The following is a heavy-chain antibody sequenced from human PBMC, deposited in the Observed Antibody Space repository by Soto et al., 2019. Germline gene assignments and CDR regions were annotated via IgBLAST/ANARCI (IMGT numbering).Heavy chain of an antibody. CDR2: ISGSGGST. J-gene: IGHJ4*02. V-gene: IGHV3-23*01. Sequence: GGSLRLSCAASGFTFSSYAMSWVRQAPGKGLEWVSAISGSGGSTYYPDSVTGRFTTSRDNSKNTLYLQMNSLRAEDTAVYYCAKANYDSSGYCDYWGQGTLVTVSS. CDR1: GFTFSSYA. CDR3: AKANYDSSGYCDY. D-gene: IGHD3-22*01.